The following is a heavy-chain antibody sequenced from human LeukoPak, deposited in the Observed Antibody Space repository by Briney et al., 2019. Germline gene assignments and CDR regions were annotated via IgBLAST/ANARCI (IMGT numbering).Heavy chain of an antibody. V-gene: IGHV4-31*03. J-gene: IGHJ5*02. Sequence: PSQTLSLTCTVSGGSINSSGYYWSWIRQHPGKGLEWIGYIYYSGSTYYNPSLKSRVTISVDTPQNQFSLRLSSVTAADTAVYYCTRNNWFDPWGQGTLVTVSS. CDR3: TRNNWFDP. CDR1: GGSINSSGYY. CDR2: IYYSGST.